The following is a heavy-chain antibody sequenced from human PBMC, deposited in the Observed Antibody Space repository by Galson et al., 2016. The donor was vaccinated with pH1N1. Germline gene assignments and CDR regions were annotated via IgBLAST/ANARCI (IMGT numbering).Heavy chain of an antibody. V-gene: IGHV1-69*13. CDR1: GGSFAKYA. Sequence: SVKVSCKASGGSFAKYAVSWVRQAPGQGLEWMGRIIPIYGTANYAQKFQGRVTITADEYTTTVYMELNGLISEDTAIYYCARPGRTETTKEGFAWGYGMNVWGQGTTVTVSS. J-gene: IGHJ6*02. CDR3: ARPGRTETTKEGFAWGYGMNV. CDR2: IIPIYGTA. D-gene: IGHD1-1*01.